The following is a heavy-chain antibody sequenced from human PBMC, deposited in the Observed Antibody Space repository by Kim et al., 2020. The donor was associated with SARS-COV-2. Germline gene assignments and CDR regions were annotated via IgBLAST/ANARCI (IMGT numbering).Heavy chain of an antibody. CDR3: AKVYYDSSGYYQGDDAF. CDR2: ISYDGSNK. J-gene: IGHJ3*01. Sequence: GGSLRLSCAASGFTFSSYGMHWVRQAPGKGLEWVAVISYDGSNKYYADSVKGRFTISRYNSKNTLYLQMNSLRAEDTAVYYCAKVYYDSSGYYQGDDAF. V-gene: IGHV3-30*18. CDR1: GFTFSSYG. D-gene: IGHD3-22*01.